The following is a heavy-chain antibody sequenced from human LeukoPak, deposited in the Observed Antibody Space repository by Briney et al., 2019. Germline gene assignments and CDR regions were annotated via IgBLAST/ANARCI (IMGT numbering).Heavy chain of an antibody. J-gene: IGHJ4*02. CDR2: ISSSSSYI. CDR1: GFIFSSYS. D-gene: IGHD3-10*02. Sequence: GGSLRHSCAASGFIFSSYSTKWVRQAPGKGLEWVSFISSSSSYIYYADSVKGRFTISRDNAKNSLYLQMNSLRAEDTAVYYCARGTMFPYYFDYWGQGTLVTVSS. CDR3: ARGTMFPYYFDY. V-gene: IGHV3-21*01.